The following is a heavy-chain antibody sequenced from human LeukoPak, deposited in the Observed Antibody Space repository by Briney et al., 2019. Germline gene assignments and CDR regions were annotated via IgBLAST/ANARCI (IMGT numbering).Heavy chain of an antibody. D-gene: IGHD6-25*01. V-gene: IGHV4-38-2*02. CDR3: SRAGASGYSFDY. J-gene: IGHJ4*02. CDR1: GYSISSGYY. Sequence: SETLSLTCTVSGYSISSGYYWCWLRQAPGKGLEWIGSMYNSGNTSYNPSLKSRVTISVDKSKNQFSLKLRSVTAADTAVYYCSRAGASGYSFDYWGQGTLVTVSS. CDR2: MYNSGNT.